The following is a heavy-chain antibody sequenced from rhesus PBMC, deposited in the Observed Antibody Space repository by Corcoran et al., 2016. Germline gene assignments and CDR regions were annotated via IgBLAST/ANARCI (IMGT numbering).Heavy chain of an antibody. CDR3: TGDLDTSEAY. J-gene: IGHJ4*01. D-gene: IGHD5-12*01. Sequence: QVQLQEAGPGLVKPSETLSLTCAVSGASISGDWWNWIRQPPGKGREWIGEVNGEGGSTNTSPSLKSRVTISKYASNNQFSLNLSSVTAADTAVYYCTGDLDTSEAYWGQGVLVTVSS. V-gene: IGHV4-80*01. CDR2: VNGEGGST. CDR1: GASISGDW.